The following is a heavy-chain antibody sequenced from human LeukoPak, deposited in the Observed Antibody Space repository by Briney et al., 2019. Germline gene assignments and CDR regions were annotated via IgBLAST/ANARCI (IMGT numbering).Heavy chain of an antibody. J-gene: IGHJ4*02. CDR3: ASIRYSYAEHYFDY. CDR1: GGTFSSYA. D-gene: IGHD5-18*01. V-gene: IGHV1-69*05. Sequence: SVKVSCKASGGTFSSYAISWVRQAPGQGLEWMGRIIPIFGTANYAQKFQGRVTITTDESTSTAYMELSSLRSEDTAVYYCASIRYSYAEHYFDYWGQGTLLTVSS. CDR2: IIPIFGTA.